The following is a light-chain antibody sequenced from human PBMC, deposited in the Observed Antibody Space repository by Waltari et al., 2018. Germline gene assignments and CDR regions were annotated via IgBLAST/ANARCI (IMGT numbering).Light chain of an antibody. J-gene: IGKJ1*01. CDR3: QQSDDDTWT. CDR1: QSITRY. CDR2: GAS. Sequence: DIQMTQSPSSLSASVGDRVTITCRASQSITRYLNWYQKKPGKAPKVLIYGASNWQGGVPSRFRGIGSGTDFTLTITSLQPEEFATYYCQQSDDDTWTFGQGTKVEIK. V-gene: IGKV1-39*01.